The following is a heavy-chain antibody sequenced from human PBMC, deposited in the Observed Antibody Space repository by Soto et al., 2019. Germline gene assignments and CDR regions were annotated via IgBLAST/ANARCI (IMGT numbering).Heavy chain of an antibody. CDR2: IYYRGST. J-gene: IGHJ5*02. Sequence: QVQLQESGPGLVKPSQTLSLTCTVSGGSISSGGYYWSWIRQHPGKGLEWIGYIYYRGSTYYNPSRKSRVTIAVDTSKNQFSRKLSSVTAADTAVYYCAREVSVVVVAATGPRFDPWGQGTLVTVSS. CDR3: AREVSVVVVAATGPRFDP. V-gene: IGHV4-31*03. D-gene: IGHD2-15*01. CDR1: GGSISSGGYY.